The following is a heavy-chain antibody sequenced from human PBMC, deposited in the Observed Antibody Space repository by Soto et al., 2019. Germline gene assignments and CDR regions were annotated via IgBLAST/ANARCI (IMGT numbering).Heavy chain of an antibody. J-gene: IGHJ6*02. D-gene: IGHD5-12*01. Sequence: SETLSLTCAVYGGSFSGYYWSWIRQPPGKGLEWIGEINHSGSTNYNPSLKSRVTISVDTSKNQFSRKLSSVTAADTAVYYCARGLRGYSGYDYYYGMDVWGQGTTVTVSS. CDR1: GGSFSGYY. V-gene: IGHV4-34*01. CDR3: ARGLRGYSGYDYYYGMDV. CDR2: INHSGST.